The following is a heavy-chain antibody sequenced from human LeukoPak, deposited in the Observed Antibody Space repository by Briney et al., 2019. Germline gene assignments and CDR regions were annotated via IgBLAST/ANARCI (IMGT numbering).Heavy chain of an antibody. D-gene: IGHD6-6*01. CDR2: IYYSGST. V-gene: IGHV4-59*01. CDR1: GGSISSYY. CDR3: AREVAARPRPYYFDY. J-gene: IGHJ4*02. Sequence: SETLSLTCTVSGGSISSYYWSWIRQPPGKGLEWIGYIYYSGSTNYNPSLKSRVTISVDTSKNQFSLKLSSVTAADTAVYYCAREVAARPRPYYFDYWGQGTLVTVSS.